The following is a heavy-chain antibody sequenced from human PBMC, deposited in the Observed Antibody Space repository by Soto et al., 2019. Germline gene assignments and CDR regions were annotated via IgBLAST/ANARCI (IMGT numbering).Heavy chain of an antibody. CDR1: GFTFSSYA. Sequence: GGSLRLSCAASGFTFSSYAMSWVRQAPGKGLEWVSAISGSGGSTYYADSVKGRFTISRDNSKNTLYLQMNSLRAEDTAVYYCARDHVGSVVAVLDAFDIWGQGTMVTVSS. D-gene: IGHD2-15*01. J-gene: IGHJ3*02. CDR3: ARDHVGSVVAVLDAFDI. V-gene: IGHV3-23*01. CDR2: ISGSGGST.